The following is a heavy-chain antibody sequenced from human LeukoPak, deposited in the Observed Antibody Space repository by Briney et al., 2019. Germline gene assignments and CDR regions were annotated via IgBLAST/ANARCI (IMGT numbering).Heavy chain of an antibody. V-gene: IGHV1-46*01. Sequence: ASVKVSCKASGGTFSSYGINWVRQAPGQGLEWMGIINPSGGSTSYAQKFQGRVTMTRDMSTSTVYMELSSLRSEDTAVYYCARNYYDSSGPPDYWGQGTLVTVSS. CDR2: INPSGGST. CDR1: GGTFSSYG. D-gene: IGHD3-22*01. CDR3: ARNYYDSSGPPDY. J-gene: IGHJ4*02.